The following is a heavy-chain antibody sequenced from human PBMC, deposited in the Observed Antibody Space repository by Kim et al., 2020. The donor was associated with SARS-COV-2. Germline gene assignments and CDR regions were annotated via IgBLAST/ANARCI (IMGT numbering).Heavy chain of an antibody. V-gene: IGHV4-4*08. J-gene: IGHJ4*02. CDR3: ARLDLFDY. Sequence: GATNYHPSLMRRAAISGDTSKNLLPLKLSAVTAADTAVYYCARLDLFDYWGQGTLVTVSS. D-gene: IGHD3-9*01. CDR2: GAT.